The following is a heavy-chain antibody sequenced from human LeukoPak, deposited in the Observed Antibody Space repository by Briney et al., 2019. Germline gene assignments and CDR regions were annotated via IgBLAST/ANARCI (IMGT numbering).Heavy chain of an antibody. Sequence: GGSLTLSCAASGFTFSSYWMSWVRQAPGKGLEWVANIKQDGSEKYYVDSVKGRFTISRDNAKNSLYLQMNSLRAEDTAVYYCAKEDYYYGMDVWGQGTTVTVSS. V-gene: IGHV3-7*04. J-gene: IGHJ6*02. CDR2: IKQDGSEK. CDR1: GFTFSSYW. CDR3: AKEDYYYGMDV.